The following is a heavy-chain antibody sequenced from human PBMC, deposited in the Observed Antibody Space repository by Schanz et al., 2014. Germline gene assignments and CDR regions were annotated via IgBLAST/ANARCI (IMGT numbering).Heavy chain of an antibody. CDR2: IIPVLAIA. V-gene: IGHV1-69*04. CDR1: GYSFTPFP. Sequence: QVQLVQSWAEVKGPGASVKVSCKASGYSFTPFPIHWVRQAPGQRLEWMGRIIPVLAIADYAQKFQGRVTITADKSTSTAYMELSGLRSEDTAVYYCARGGYSSGWYDRDIAHFDYWGQGTLVTVSS. CDR3: ARGGYSSGWYDRDIAHFDY. D-gene: IGHD6-19*01. J-gene: IGHJ4*02.